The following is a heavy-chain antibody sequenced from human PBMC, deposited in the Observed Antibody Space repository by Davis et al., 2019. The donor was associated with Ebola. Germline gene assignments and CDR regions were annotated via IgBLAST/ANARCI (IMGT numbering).Heavy chain of an antibody. D-gene: IGHD2-21*01. CDR1: GFTFSSYE. CDR2: IKQDGSEK. V-gene: IGHV3-7*01. CDR3: ARDVVVIDY. J-gene: IGHJ4*02. Sequence: GGSLRLSCAASGFTFSSYEMNWVRQAPGKGLEWVANIKQDGSEKYYVDSVKGRFTISRDNAKNSLYLQMNSLRAEDTAVYYCARDVVVIDYWGQGTLVTVSS.